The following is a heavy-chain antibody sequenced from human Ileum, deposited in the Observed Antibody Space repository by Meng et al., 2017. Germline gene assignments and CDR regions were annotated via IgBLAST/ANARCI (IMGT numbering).Heavy chain of an antibody. CDR2: INHSGST. CDR3: ARVSSMIMVYGGSYFDY. D-gene: IGHD2-8*01. J-gene: IGHJ4*02. V-gene: IGHV4-34*01. Sequence: QGHLQQWGAGLLQPSETLSLTCAVYGGSFSGYYWSWIRQPPGKGLEWIGEINHSGSTNYNPSLKSRVTISVDTSKNQFSLKLSSVTAADTAVYYCARVSSMIMVYGGSYFDYWGQGTLVTVSS. CDR1: GGSFSGYY.